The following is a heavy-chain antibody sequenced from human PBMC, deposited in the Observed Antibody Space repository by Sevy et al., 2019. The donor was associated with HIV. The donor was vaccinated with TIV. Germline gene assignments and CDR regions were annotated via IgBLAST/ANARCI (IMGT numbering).Heavy chain of an antibody. CDR2: IRYDGSNK. D-gene: IGHD2-2*01. CDR3: AKRYCSSTSCPPTNYGMDV. Sequence: GGSLRLSCAASGFTFSSYGMHWVRQAPGKGLEWVAFIRYDGSNKYHADSVKGRFTISRDNSKNTLYLQMNSLRAEDTAVYYCAKRYCSSTSCPPTNYGMDVWGQGTTVTVSS. J-gene: IGHJ6*02. CDR1: GFTFSSYG. V-gene: IGHV3-30*02.